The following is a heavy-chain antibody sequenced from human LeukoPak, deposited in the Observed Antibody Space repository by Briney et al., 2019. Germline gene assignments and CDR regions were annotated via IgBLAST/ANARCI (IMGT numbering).Heavy chain of an antibody. CDR1: GLTFSEYW. CDR2: ISKDGGST. V-gene: IGHV3-74*03. Sequence: GGSLRLSCAVSGLTFSEYWMHWVRQDAGKGLVWVAGISKDGGSTEYADFVKGRCTISRDNAKNTLYLQMNSLTVDDTAEYCCTSGIGTYDYWGLGAQVTVSS. CDR3: TSGIGTYDY. J-gene: IGHJ4*02. D-gene: IGHD1-14*01.